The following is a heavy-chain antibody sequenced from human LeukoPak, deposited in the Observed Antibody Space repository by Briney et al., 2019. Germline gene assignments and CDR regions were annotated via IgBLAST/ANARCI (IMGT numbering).Heavy chain of an antibody. CDR2: INPNSGGT. Sequence: GASVKVSCKASGYTFTGYYMHWVRQAPGQGLEWMGWINPNSGGTNYAQKFQGRVTMTRDTLISTAYMELSRLRSDDTAVYYCARLQGVPAAIGEDYWGQGTLVTVSS. CDR3: ARLQGVPAAIGEDY. V-gene: IGHV1-2*02. J-gene: IGHJ4*02. D-gene: IGHD2-2*01. CDR1: GYTFTGYY.